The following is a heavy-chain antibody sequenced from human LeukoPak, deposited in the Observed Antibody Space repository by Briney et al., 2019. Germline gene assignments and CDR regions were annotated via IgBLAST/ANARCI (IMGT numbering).Heavy chain of an antibody. D-gene: IGHD5-12*01. Sequence: SVKVSCKASGGTFSSYAISWVRQAPGQGLEWMGRIIPIFDTANYAQKFQGRVTVTTDESTSTAYMELSSLRSEDTAVYYCASRKWLRSLNYFDYWGQGTLVTVSS. CDR1: GGTFSSYA. V-gene: IGHV1-69*05. J-gene: IGHJ4*02. CDR2: IIPIFDTA. CDR3: ASRKWLRSLNYFDY.